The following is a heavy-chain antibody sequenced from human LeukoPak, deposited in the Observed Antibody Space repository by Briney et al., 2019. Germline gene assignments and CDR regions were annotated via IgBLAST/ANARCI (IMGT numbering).Heavy chain of an antibody. J-gene: IGHJ3*01. Sequence: PGGSLRLSCVASGLTFSTFALTWVRHVPGKGLEWVSALSRDGANTYYADSTKGRFTISRDNANNPLYLQMASLRAEDTAVYYCAKPTMSLAGTDWIDAFDVWGQGTMVTVSS. CDR3: AKPTMSLAGTDWIDAFDV. CDR2: LSRDGANT. CDR1: GLTFSTFA. D-gene: IGHD6-19*01. V-gene: IGHV3-23*01.